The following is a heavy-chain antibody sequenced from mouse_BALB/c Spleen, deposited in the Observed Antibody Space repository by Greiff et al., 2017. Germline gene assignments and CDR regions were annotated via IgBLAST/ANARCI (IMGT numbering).Heavy chain of an antibody. D-gene: IGHD2-14*01. J-gene: IGHJ4*01. CDR3: AREDRYDDFDY. Sequence: VKLQESGPGLVAPSQSLTITCTASGFSLNGYGVSWVRQPPGKGLEWLGMIWGDGSTDYNSALKSRLSISKDNSKSQVFLKMNSLQNDDTARYDCAREDRYDDFDYWGQGTTVTVSS. V-gene: IGHV2-6-7*01. CDR1: GFSLNGYG. CDR2: IWGDGST.